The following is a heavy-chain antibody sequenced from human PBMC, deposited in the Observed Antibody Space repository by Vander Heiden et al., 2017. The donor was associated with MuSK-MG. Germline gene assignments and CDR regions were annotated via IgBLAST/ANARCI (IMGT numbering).Heavy chain of an antibody. CDR3: AKDGNAAY. D-gene: IGHD2-15*01. V-gene: IGHV3-48*01. J-gene: IGHJ4*02. CDR2: ITRRRSAI. CDR1: GFTFSSYN. Sequence: EVQLVESGGGLVQPGGSLRLSCAASGFTFSSYNMNWVRQAPGKGLEWVSYITRRRSAIYYADSVKGRVTISRDNAKNSLYMKMKSLRAEDTAVDYCAKDGNAAYWGQGTLVTVSS.